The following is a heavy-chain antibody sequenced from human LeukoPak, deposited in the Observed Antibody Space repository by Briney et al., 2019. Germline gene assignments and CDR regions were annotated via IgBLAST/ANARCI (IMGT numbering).Heavy chain of an antibody. CDR2: IYHSGST. V-gene: IGHV4-30-2*01. CDR3: AREVWWSSYRSFDY. CDR1: GGSISSGGYY. J-gene: IGHJ4*02. D-gene: IGHD2-21*01. Sequence: SETLSLTCTVSGGSISSGGYYWSWIRQPPGKGLEWIGYIYHSGSTYYNPSLKSRVTISVDRSKNQFSLKLSSVTAADTAVYYCAREVWWSSYRSFDYWGQGTLVTVSS.